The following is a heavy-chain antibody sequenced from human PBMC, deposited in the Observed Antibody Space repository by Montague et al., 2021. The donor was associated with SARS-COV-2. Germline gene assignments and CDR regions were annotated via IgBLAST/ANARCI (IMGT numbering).Heavy chain of an antibody. CDR2: ISAYNGNT. V-gene: IGHV1-18*04. D-gene: IGHD3-10*01. CDR1: GYTITSYG. J-gene: IGHJ4*02. CDR3: ARVESYYGSGSYFDY. Sequence: SVKVSCKASGYTITSYGISWVRQAPGQGLEWMGWISAYNGNTNYAQKLQGRVTMTTDTSTSTAYMELRSLRSDDTAVYYCARVESYYGSGSYFDYWGQGTLVTVSS.